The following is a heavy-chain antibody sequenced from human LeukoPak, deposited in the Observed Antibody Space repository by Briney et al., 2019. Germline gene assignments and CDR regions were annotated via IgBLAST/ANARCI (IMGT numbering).Heavy chain of an antibody. V-gene: IGHV4-34*01. CDR2: INHSGST. Sequence: SETLSLTCAVYGGSFSNYYWSWIRQPPGKGLEWIGEINHSGSTNYNPSLKSRITISLDTSKNQFSLKLSSVTAADTAVYYCARHHSGSYDYWGQGTLVTVSS. D-gene: IGHD3-10*01. CDR1: GGSFSNYY. CDR3: ARHHSGSYDY. J-gene: IGHJ4*02.